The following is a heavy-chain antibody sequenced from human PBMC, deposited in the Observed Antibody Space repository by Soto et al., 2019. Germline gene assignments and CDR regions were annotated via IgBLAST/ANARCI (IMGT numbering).Heavy chain of an antibody. Sequence: QVQLVQSGAEVKKPGSSVTVSCKASGGTFSSYAISWVRQAPGQGLEWMGGIIPIFATSNYAQKFQGRVTITADESTTTAYMELSSLRSEDTAVYYCARGVEHSGYDFFYWGQGTLVTVSS. J-gene: IGHJ4*02. D-gene: IGHD5-12*01. CDR2: IIPIFATS. V-gene: IGHV1-69*01. CDR3: ARGVEHSGYDFFY. CDR1: GGTFSSYA.